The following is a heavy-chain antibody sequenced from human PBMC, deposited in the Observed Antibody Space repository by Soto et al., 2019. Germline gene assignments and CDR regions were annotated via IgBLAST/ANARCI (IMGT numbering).Heavy chain of an antibody. CDR1: GYTFTSYG. Sequence: ASVKVSCKASGYTFTSYGISWVRQAPGQVLEWMGWISAYNANTNYAQKLQGRVTMTTDTSTTTAYMELRSLRSDDTAVYYCARGVLRYFDWLRSYYYYGMDVWGQGTTVTVSS. D-gene: IGHD3-9*01. J-gene: IGHJ6*02. CDR3: ARGVLRYFDWLRSYYYYGMDV. CDR2: ISAYNANT. V-gene: IGHV1-18*01.